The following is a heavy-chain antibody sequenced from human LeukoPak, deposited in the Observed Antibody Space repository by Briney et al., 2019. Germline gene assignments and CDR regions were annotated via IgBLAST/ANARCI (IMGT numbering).Heavy chain of an antibody. CDR1: GDSINSLDL. V-gene: IGHV4-4*02. Sequence: SETLSLTCTVSGDSINSLDLWSWVRQPPGKGLEWIGEMYLSGTTHSNPSVKSRVTISIDKSKNQFSLKLSSVTAADTAVYYCARDMDIWGQGTMVTVSS. CDR3: ARDMDI. CDR2: MYLSGTT. J-gene: IGHJ3*02.